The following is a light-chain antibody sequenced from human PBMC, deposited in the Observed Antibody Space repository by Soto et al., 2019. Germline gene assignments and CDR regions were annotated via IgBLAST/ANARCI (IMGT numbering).Light chain of an antibody. Sequence: DIVMTQSPDSLAVSLGERATINCKSSQSLLYRTNNENYLAWYQQKPRQPPKLLIYWASNRESGVHDRFSGSGSGTDFTLTISSLQAEDVAVYYCQQYYSTPYTFGQGTKLEI. J-gene: IGKJ2*01. CDR2: WAS. CDR3: QQYYSTPYT. CDR1: QSLLYRTNNENY. V-gene: IGKV4-1*01.